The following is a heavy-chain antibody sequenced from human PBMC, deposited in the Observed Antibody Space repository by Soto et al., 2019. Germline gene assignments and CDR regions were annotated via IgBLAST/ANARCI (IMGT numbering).Heavy chain of an antibody. D-gene: IGHD3-10*01. J-gene: IGHJ4*02. Sequence: KTSETLSLTCTVSGGSISSRDYFWSWIRQPPGKGLEWIGYISYSGSTFYNPSLKSRLTISIDTSKNQFSLKLSSVTAADTAVYYCARGRGSGSYSGSVFDLWGQGTLVTVSS. CDR3: ARGRGSGSYSGSVFDL. V-gene: IGHV4-30-4*01. CDR2: ISYSGST. CDR1: GGSISSRDYF.